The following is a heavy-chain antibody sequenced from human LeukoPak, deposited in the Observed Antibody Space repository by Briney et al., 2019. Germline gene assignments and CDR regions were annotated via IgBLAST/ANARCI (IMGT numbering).Heavy chain of an antibody. Sequence: KTSETLFLTCTVSGGSINNYYWSWIRQPAGKGLEWIGRIYTRGSTNYSPSLKSRVTMSVDTSKNQSSLKLSSVTAADTAVYYCARGRYCSADICSGGDAFDIWGQGTMVSVSS. CDR1: GGSINNYY. D-gene: IGHD2-15*01. CDR3: ARGRYCSADICSGGDAFDI. V-gene: IGHV4-4*07. J-gene: IGHJ3*02. CDR2: IYTRGST.